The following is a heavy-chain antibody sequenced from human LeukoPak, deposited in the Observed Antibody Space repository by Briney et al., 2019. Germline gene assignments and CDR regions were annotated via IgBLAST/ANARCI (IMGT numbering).Heavy chain of an antibody. J-gene: IGHJ4*02. V-gene: IGHV3-23*01. D-gene: IGHD3-22*01. CDR1: GFTFSSYS. Sequence: GGSLRLSCVASGFTFSSYSMTWVRQAPGKGLEWVSAISGSGGSTYYADSVKGRFTISRDNSKNTLYLQMNSLRAEDTAVYYCARYYYDSSGYPCFDYWGQGTLVTVSS. CDR3: ARYYYDSSGYPCFDY. CDR2: ISGSGGST.